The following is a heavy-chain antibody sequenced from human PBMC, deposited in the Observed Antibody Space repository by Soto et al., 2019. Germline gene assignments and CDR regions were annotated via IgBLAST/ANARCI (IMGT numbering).Heavy chain of an antibody. J-gene: IGHJ4*02. CDR3: TRVKGLWFGGGFDY. V-gene: IGHV1-3*01. CDR2: INAGNGNT. Sequence: QVQLVQSGAEVKKPGASVKVSCKASGYTFTSYAMHWVRQAPGQRLEWMGWINAGNGNTKYSQKFQGRVTITRDTSARTAYMELSSLRSEATAVYYCTRVKGLWFGGGFDYWGQGTLVTVSS. D-gene: IGHD3-10*01. CDR1: GYTFTSYA.